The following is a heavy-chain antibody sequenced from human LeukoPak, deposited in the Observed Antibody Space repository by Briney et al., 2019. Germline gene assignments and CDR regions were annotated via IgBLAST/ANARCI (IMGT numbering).Heavy chain of an antibody. CDR2: IYSGGIT. CDR3: ARYSSSAGWLDP. V-gene: IGHV3-53*01. CDR1: GFTVSRNY. Sequence: GGSLRLSCAASGFTVSRNYMNWVRQAPGKGLEWVSVIYSGGITYYADSVKGRFTISRDNSKNTLYLQMNTLRAEDTAVYYCARYSSSAGWLDPWGQGTLVTVSS. J-gene: IGHJ5*02. D-gene: IGHD6-6*01.